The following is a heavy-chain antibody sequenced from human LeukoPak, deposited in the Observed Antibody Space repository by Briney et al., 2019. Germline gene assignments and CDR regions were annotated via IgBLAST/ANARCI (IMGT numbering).Heavy chain of an antibody. Sequence: GRSQRLLQAASGLTLNRYCKQWVPHAPGKGLEGGAVISYDGNNKFHADSLKGRFTISRENPKNTLYLEMNSLRAEDPGVYYGLKGVGPGLSTRHFWGQGTVVSV. CDR3: LKGVGPGLSTRHF. V-gene: IGHV3-30*18. CDR1: GLTLNRYC. D-gene: IGHD1-26*01. CDR2: ISYDGNNK. J-gene: IGHJ1*01.